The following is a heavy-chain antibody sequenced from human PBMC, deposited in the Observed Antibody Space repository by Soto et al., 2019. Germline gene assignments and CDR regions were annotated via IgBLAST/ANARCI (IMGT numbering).Heavy chain of an antibody. CDR1: GFTFGNFG. D-gene: IGHD6-13*01. Sequence: QVQSVESGGGVVQPGRSLRLSCAASGFTFGNFGIHWVRQAPGKGLEWVADISSDGSREFYADSVKGRFTISRDNSKNTLYLQMNSLRTEDTAVYFCARGCSGGTNCFYFDFWGQGILVTVSS. CDR2: ISSDGSRE. CDR3: ARGCSGGTNCFYFDF. V-gene: IGHV3-30*03. J-gene: IGHJ4*02.